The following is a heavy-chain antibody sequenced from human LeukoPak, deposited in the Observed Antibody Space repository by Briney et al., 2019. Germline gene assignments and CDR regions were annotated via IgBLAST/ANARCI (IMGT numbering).Heavy chain of an antibody. CDR3: ARVWGIAAAGTDY. D-gene: IGHD6-13*01. CDR1: GFTFSSYS. J-gene: IGHJ4*02. Sequence: GGSLRLSCAASGFTFSSYSMNWVRQAPGKGLEWVSSISSSSSYIYYADSVKGRFTISRDNAKNSLYLQMNSLRAEDTAVYYCARVWGIAAAGTDYWGQGTLVTASS. V-gene: IGHV3-21*01. CDR2: ISSSSSYI.